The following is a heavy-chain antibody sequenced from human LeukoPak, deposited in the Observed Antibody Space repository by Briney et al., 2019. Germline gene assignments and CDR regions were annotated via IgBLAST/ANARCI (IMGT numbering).Heavy chain of an antibody. Sequence: GGSLRLSCAASGFTFSSYGMHWVRQAPGKGLEWGAVISYDGSNKYYADSVKGRFTISRDNSKNTLYLQMNSLRAEDTAVYYCAKIRGWFGELFPPPDYWGQGTLVTVSS. D-gene: IGHD3-10*01. CDR2: ISYDGSNK. CDR1: GFTFSSYG. J-gene: IGHJ4*02. CDR3: AKIRGWFGELFPPPDY. V-gene: IGHV3-30*18.